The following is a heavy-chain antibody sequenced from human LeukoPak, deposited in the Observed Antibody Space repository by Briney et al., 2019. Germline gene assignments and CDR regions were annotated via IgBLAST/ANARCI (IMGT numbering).Heavy chain of an antibody. CDR1: GFSVRTTY. CDR3: AKDYDSSGYGGYYFDY. V-gene: IGHV3-23*01. J-gene: IGHJ4*02. Sequence: PGGSLRLSCAASGFSVRTTYMSWVRQAPGKGLEWVSAISGSGGSTYYADSVKGRFTISRDNSKNTLYLQMNSLRAEDTAVYYCAKDYDSSGYGGYYFDYWGQGTLVTVSS. CDR2: ISGSGGST. D-gene: IGHD3-22*01.